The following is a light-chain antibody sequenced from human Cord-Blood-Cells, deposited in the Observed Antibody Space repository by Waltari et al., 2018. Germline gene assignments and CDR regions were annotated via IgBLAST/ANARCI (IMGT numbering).Light chain of an antibody. Sequence: QSALTQPASVSGSPGQSITISCTGTSSAVGCYNSFPWYQQHPGKAPKHMIYEVSNRPSWVSNRFSGSKSGNTASLTISGLQAEDEADYYCSSYTSSRTWVFGGGTKLTVL. J-gene: IGLJ3*02. V-gene: IGLV2-14*01. CDR1: SSAVGCYNS. CDR2: EVS. CDR3: SSYTSSRTWV.